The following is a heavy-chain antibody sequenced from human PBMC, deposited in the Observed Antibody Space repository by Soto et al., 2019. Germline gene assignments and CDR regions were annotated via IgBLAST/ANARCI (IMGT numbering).Heavy chain of an antibody. Sequence: SVKVSCKASGGTFSSYAISWVRRAPGQGLEWMGGIIPIFGTANYAQKFQGRVTITADKSTSTAYMELSSLRSKDTAVYYCARGLLVDTALYYFDYWGPGTMVTVYS. CDR2: IIPIFGTA. D-gene: IGHD5-18*01. CDR1: GGTFSSYA. J-gene: IGHJ4*02. CDR3: ARGLLVDTALYYFDY. V-gene: IGHV1-69*06.